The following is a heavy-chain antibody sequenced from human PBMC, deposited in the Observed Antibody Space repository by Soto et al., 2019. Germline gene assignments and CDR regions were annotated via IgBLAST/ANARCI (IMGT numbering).Heavy chain of an antibody. V-gene: IGHV1-69*13. J-gene: IGHJ6*02. CDR1: GGTFSSYA. CDR3: ASRAEITISSGSRIYGMDV. Sequence: SVKVSCKASGGTFSSYAISWVRQAPGQGLEWMGGIIPIFGTANYAQKFQGRVTITADESTSTAYMELSSLRSEDTAVYYCASRAEITISSGSRIYGMDVWGQGTTVTAP. D-gene: IGHD3-3*01. CDR2: IIPIFGTA.